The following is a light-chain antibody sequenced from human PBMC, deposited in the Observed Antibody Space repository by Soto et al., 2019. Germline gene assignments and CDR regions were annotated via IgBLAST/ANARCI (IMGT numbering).Light chain of an antibody. CDR3: SSHSSTSHYV. CDR2: DVS. CDR1: SSDVGGDH. J-gene: IGLJ1*01. V-gene: IGLV2-14*03. Sequence: QSALTQPASVSGSPGQSIAISCSGTSSDVGGDHVSWYQHHPGKVPRLIIYDVSNRPSGISNRFSGSKSDNTASLTISGLQADDEADYYCSSHSSTSHYVFGPGTKVTVL.